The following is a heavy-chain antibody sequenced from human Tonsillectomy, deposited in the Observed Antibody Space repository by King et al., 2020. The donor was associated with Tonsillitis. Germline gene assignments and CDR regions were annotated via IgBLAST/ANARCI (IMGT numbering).Heavy chain of an antibody. Sequence: VQLVESGGGVVQPGGSLRLSCASSGFAFSSYGMHWVRQAPGKGLEWVAVISFDASRENYADSVKGRFTISRDNSKNTLYLQMNSLRAEDTAVYYCARERLYSSDWGIDYWGQGSLVTVSS. CDR1: GFAFSSYG. CDR3: ARERLYSSDWGIDY. D-gene: IGHD6-19*01. J-gene: IGHJ4*02. V-gene: IGHV3-33*05. CDR2: ISFDASRE.